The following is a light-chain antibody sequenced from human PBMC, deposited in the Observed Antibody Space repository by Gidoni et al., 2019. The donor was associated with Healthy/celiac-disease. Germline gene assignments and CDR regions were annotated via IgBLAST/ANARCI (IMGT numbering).Light chain of an antibody. J-gene: IGKJ4*01. CDR2: DAY. V-gene: IGKV1-33*01. CDR3: QQYDKHPLNRLT. Sequence: DIQMTQSPSSLSASVGDRVTTTCQASQDISNYLNWYQQKPGKAPKLLMYDAYNLETGVPARLSGSRSGTDLTDTISSLQTEEIATYEGQQYDKHPLNRLTFGGGTKVEIK. CDR1: QDISNY.